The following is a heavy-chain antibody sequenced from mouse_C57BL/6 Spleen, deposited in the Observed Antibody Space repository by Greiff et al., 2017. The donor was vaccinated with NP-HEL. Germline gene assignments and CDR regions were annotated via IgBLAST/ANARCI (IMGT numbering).Heavy chain of an antibody. CDR3: ARDNYDIWFAY. V-gene: IGHV3-6*01. CDR2: ISYDGSN. CDR1: GYSITSGYY. Sequence: EVQLQQSGPGLVKPSQSLSLTCSVTGYSITSGYYWNWIRQFPGNTLEWMGYISYDGSNNYNPSLKNRIPITRDTSKNQFFLKLNSVTTEDTATYYCARDNYDIWFAYWGQGTLVTVSA. J-gene: IGHJ3*01. D-gene: IGHD2-4*01.